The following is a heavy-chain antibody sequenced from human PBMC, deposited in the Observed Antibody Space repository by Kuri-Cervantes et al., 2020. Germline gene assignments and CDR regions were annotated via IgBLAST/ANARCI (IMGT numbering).Heavy chain of an antibody. J-gene: IGHJ3*02. CDR3: ARDSAKGYSYGYPTHKNDAFDI. D-gene: IGHD5-18*01. V-gene: IGHV4-34*01. Sequence: SETLSPTCAVYGGSFRGYYWSWIRQPPGKGLEWIGEINHSGNTNYNPSLKSRVTISADTSKNQFSLKLSSVTAADTAVYYCARDSAKGYSYGYPTHKNDAFDIWGQGTMVTVSS. CDR2: INHSGNT. CDR1: GGSFRGYY.